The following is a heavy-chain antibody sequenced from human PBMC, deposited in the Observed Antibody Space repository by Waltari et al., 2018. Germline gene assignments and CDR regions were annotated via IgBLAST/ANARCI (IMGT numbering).Heavy chain of an antibody. CDR3: ARTLKSGFGESFDY. D-gene: IGHD3-10*01. CDR1: GFTFSSYS. V-gene: IGHV3-21*01. CDR2: ISSSSSYI. Sequence: EVQLVESGGGLVKPGGSLRLSCAASGFTFSSYSMNWVRQAPGKGLEWVSSISSSSSYIYYADSVKGRFTISRDNAKNSRYLQMNSLRAEDTAVYYCARTLKSGFGESFDYWGQGTLVTVSS. J-gene: IGHJ4*02.